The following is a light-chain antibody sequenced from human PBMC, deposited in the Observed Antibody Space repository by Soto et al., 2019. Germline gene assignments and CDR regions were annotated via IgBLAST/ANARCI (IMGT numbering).Light chain of an antibody. CDR1: QDIRTS. Sequence: DIQMTQSPSSLSASVGGRVSITCQASQDIRTSLSWFQQKPGRAPKLLIYGASNLETGVPSRFRGSGCGTDFTFTISSLQPEDIATYYCQHYHNLPPFTFGPGTKVDIQ. J-gene: IGKJ3*01. CDR2: GAS. CDR3: QHYHNLPPFT. V-gene: IGKV1-33*01.